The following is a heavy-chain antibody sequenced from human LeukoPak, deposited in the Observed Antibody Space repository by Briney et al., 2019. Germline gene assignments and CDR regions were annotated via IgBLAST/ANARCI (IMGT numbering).Heavy chain of an antibody. CDR3: ARAEGLVVVAATIDY. D-gene: IGHD2-15*01. Sequence: PGGSLRLPCAASGFTFSDYYMSWIRQAPGKGLEWVSYISSSGSTIYYADSVKGRFTISRDDAKNSLYLQMNSLRAEDTAVYYCARAEGLVVVAATIDYWGQGTLVTVSS. CDR1: GFTFSDYY. V-gene: IGHV3-11*04. J-gene: IGHJ4*02. CDR2: ISSSGSTI.